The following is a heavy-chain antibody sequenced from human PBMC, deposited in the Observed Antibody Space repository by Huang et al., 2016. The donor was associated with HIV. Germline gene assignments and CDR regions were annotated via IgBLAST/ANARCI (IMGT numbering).Heavy chain of an antibody. J-gene: IGHJ4*02. V-gene: IGHV1-69*01. CDR1: GGTFSSYA. CDR2: IIPILGTS. D-gene: IGHD3-22*01. Sequence: QVQLVQSGAEVKKPGSSVKVSCKASGGTFSSYAISWVRQASGQGLEGMGGIIPILGTSNYAQKFQVRVTITADESTSTAYMELSSLRSEDTAVYYCARVESRRYYDSSGYYYWGQGTLVTVSS. CDR3: ARVESRRYYDSSGYYY.